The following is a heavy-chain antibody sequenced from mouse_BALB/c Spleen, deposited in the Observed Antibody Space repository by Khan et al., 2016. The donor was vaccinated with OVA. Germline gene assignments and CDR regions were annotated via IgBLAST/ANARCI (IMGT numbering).Heavy chain of an antibody. V-gene: IGHV9-3-1*01. J-gene: IGHJ4*01. CDR2: INTYTGEP. CDR1: GYAFTNNG. D-gene: IGHD1-1*01. Sequence: QIQLVQSGPELKKPGETVQISCKASGYAFTNNGMNWARQAPGKGLKWMGWINTYTGEPTFAADFKGRFAFSLETSASTAYLQINSLKNEDTATYFCARVGYYGTMDYWGQGTSVTVSS. CDR3: ARVGYYGTMDY.